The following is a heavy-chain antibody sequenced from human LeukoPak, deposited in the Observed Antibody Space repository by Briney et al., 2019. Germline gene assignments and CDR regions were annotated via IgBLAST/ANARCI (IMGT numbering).Heavy chain of an antibody. CDR1: GFTFSNAW. CDR3: ARETGSAVGSTDFDY. V-gene: IGHV3-30-3*01. Sequence: PGGSLRLSCAASGFTFSNAWMRWVRQAPGKGLEWVAVISYDGSNKYYADSVKGRFTISRDNSKNTLYLQMNSLRAEDTAVYYCARETGSAVGSTDFDYWGQGTLVTVSS. D-gene: IGHD4-17*01. CDR2: ISYDGSNK. J-gene: IGHJ4*02.